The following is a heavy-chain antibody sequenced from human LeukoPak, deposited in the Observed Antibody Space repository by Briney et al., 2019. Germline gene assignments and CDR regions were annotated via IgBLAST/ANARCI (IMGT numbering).Heavy chain of an antibody. V-gene: IGHV4-34*01. CDR3: ARGLYCSGGSCFYYYMDV. Sequence: SETLSLTCAVYGGSFSGYYWSWIRQPPGKGLEWIGEINHSGSTNYNPSLKSRVTISVDTSKNQFSLKLSSVTAGDTAVYYCARGLYCSGGSCFYYYMDVWGKGTTVTVSS. J-gene: IGHJ6*03. D-gene: IGHD2-15*01. CDR1: GGSFSGYY. CDR2: INHSGST.